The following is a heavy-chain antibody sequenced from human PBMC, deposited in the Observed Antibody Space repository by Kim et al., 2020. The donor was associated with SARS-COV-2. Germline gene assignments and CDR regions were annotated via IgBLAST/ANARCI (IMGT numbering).Heavy chain of an antibody. CDR2: T. D-gene: IGHD1-7*01. Sequence: TYYNPPLQSRVTISVDTSKNQFSLKLSSVTAADTAVYYCARNYRGGYFDYWGQGTLVTVSS. CDR3: ARNYRGGYFDY. J-gene: IGHJ4*02. V-gene: IGHV4-31*02.